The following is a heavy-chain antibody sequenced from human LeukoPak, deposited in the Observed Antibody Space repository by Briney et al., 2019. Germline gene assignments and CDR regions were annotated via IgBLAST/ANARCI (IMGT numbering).Heavy chain of an antibody. CDR1: GGSVSSGSYY. CDR2: IYYSGST. J-gene: IGHJ5*02. CDR3: ARVSPPAYYDFWSGTDWFDP. D-gene: IGHD3-3*01. Sequence: PSETLSLTCTVSGGSVSSGSYYWSWIRQPPGKGLEWIEYIYYSGSTNYNPSLKSRVTISVDTSKNQFSLKLSSVTAADTAVYYCARVSPPAYYDFWSGTDWFDPWGQGTLVTVSS. V-gene: IGHV4-61*01.